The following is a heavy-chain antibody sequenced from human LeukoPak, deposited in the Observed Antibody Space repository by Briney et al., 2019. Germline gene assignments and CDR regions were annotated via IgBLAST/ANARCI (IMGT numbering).Heavy chain of an antibody. Sequence: SKTLSLTCTVTGGSIRSYYWSWIRQPPGKILEWSGYIYFSGSTSYNPSLKSRVTISVDRSKNQFSLKLSSVAAADTAVYYCARSYDTNFDYWGQGTLVTVSS. CDR1: GGSIRSYY. D-gene: IGHD3-3*01. CDR3: ARSYDTNFDY. V-gene: IGHV4-59*01. J-gene: IGHJ4*02. CDR2: IYFSGST.